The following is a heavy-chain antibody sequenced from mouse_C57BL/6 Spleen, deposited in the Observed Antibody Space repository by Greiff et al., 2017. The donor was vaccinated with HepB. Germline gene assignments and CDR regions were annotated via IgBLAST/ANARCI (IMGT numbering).Heavy chain of an antibody. CDR1: GYAFSSSW. V-gene: IGHV1-82*01. CDR3: ARFFITTVVAIDY. D-gene: IGHD1-1*01. Sequence: VQLQQSGPELVKPGASVKISCKASGYAFSSSWMNWVKQRPGKGLEWIGRIYPGDGDTNYNGKFKGKATLTADKSSSTAYMQLSSLTSEDSAVYFCARFFITTVVAIDYWGHGTTLTVSS. CDR2: IYPGDGDT. J-gene: IGHJ2*01.